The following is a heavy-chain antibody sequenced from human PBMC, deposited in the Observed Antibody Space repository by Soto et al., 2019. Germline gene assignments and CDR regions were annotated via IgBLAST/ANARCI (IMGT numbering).Heavy chain of an antibody. Sequence: SETLSLTCTVSGGSISSYYWSWIRQPPGKGLEWIEYIYYSGSTYYNPSLKSRVTISVDTSKNQFSLKLSSVTAADTAVYYCARDLIHSDAFDIWGQGTMVTVSS. CDR1: GGSISSYY. CDR3: ARDLIHSDAFDI. J-gene: IGHJ3*02. V-gene: IGHV4-59*12. D-gene: IGHD5-18*01. CDR2: IYYSGST.